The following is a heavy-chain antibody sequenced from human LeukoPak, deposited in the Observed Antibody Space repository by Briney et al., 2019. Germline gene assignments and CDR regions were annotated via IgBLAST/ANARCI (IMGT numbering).Heavy chain of an antibody. D-gene: IGHD3-16*01. J-gene: IGHJ3*02. Sequence: SGGSLRLSCAASGFTLGDYYMSWIRQAPGKGLEWLSYISSRGTTIYYGDSVKGRFTISRDNSMNLLYLQMNGLRAEDTAVYYCARELLTLNPSDVYAFDTWGQGTLVTVSS. CDR2: ISSRGTTI. CDR3: ARELLTLNPSDVYAFDT. CDR1: GFTLGDYY. V-gene: IGHV3-11*01.